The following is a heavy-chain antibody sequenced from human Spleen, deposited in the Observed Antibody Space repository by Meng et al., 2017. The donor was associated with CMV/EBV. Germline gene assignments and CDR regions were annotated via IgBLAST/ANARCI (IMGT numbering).Heavy chain of an antibody. CDR3: ARDSDGYNYVRRFDY. J-gene: IGHJ4*02. CDR2: IIPVLDVA. D-gene: IGHD5-24*01. CDR1: GGTFSNFA. V-gene: IGHV1-69*10. Sequence: SVKVSCKSTGGTFSNFAINWVRQAPGQGLEWVGGIIPVLDVANYEQKFQGRVTITADNSTSTTYMEMSSLRSEDTAVYYCARDSDGYNYVRRFDYWGQGTLVTVSS.